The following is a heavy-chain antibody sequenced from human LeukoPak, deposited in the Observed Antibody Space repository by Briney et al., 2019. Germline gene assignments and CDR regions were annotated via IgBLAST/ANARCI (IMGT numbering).Heavy chain of an antibody. Sequence: KPSETLSLTCTVSGGSISSGDYYWSWIRQPPGKGLEWIGYIYYSGSTYYNPSLKSRVTISVDTSKNQFSLKLSSVTAADTAVYYCARGSVMITFGGVIAPFDYWGQGTLVTVSS. CDR3: ARGSVMITFGGVIAPFDY. CDR2: IYYSGST. CDR1: GGSISSGDYY. J-gene: IGHJ4*02. V-gene: IGHV4-30-4*01. D-gene: IGHD3-16*02.